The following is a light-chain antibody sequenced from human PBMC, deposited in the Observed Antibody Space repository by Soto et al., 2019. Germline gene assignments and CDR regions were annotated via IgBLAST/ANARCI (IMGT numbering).Light chain of an antibody. CDR1: QSVSSN. J-gene: IGKJ1*01. CDR3: QQYGSFPWA. V-gene: IGKV3-15*01. Sequence: EILMTQSPATLSVSPGERATLSCRASQSVSSNLAWYQQKRGQAPRLLIYGASTRATGIPARFSGSGSGTDFTLTISGLEPEDFAFYYCQQYGSFPWAFGRGTKVDIK. CDR2: GAS.